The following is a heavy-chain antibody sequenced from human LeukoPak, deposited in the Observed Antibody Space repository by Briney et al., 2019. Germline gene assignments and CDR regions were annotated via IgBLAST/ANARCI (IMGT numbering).Heavy chain of an antibody. CDR2: IKQDGSEK. D-gene: IGHD3-10*01. J-gene: IGHJ4*02. V-gene: IGHV3-7*01. Sequence: GGSLRLSCAASGFTFSNYWMSWVRQAPGKGLEWVANIKQDGSEKYYVDSVKGRFTISRDNAKNSLYPQMNSLRAEDTAVYYCARHITMVRGVLDYWGQGTLVTVSS. CDR3: ARHITMVRGVLDY. CDR1: GFTFSNYW.